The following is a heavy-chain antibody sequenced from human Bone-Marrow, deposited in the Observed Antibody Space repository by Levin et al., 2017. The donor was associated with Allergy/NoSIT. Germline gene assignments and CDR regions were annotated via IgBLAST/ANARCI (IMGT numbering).Heavy chain of an antibody. V-gene: IGHV3-30*18. J-gene: IGHJ4*02. CDR1: GFTFSSYG. CDR3: AKDLNDYGDYDPY. D-gene: IGHD4-17*01. CDR2: ISYDGSNK. Sequence: QTGGSLRLSCAASGFTFSSYGMHWVRQAPGKGLEWVAVISYDGSNKYYADSVKGRFTISRDNSKNTLYLQMNSLRAEDTAVYYCAKDLNDYGDYDPYWGQGTLVTVSS.